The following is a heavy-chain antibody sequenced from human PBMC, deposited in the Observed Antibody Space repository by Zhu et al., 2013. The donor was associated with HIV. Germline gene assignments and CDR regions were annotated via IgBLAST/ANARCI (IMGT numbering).Heavy chain of an antibody. D-gene: IGHD5-18*01. Sequence: QVQLVQSGAEVKKPGASVKVSCKASGDGFSSYYIHWVRHAPGQGLEWMGIINSAGATIKYAQKFQGRVTLTRDTSTNTVYVELGNLRLDDTAVYYCATGYSYGYPPDYWGRGTLVTVSS. V-gene: IGHV1-46*01. J-gene: IGHJ4*02. CDR2: INSAGATI. CDR1: GDGFSSYY. CDR3: ATGYSYGYPPDY.